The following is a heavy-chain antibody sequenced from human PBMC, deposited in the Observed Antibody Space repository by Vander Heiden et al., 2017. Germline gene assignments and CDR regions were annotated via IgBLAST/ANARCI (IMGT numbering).Heavy chain of an antibody. CDR1: GFTFSSSD. D-gene: IGHD2-8*01. J-gene: IGHJ4*02. V-gene: IGHV3-23*01. Sequence: EVQLLESGGGLVQPGGSLRLSCAAIGFTFSSSDMSWVRPGPGKGLEWVSAISGSGGSTYYADSVKGRFTISRDNSKNTLYLQMNSLRAEDTAVYYCAKDSCTNGVCYTLPVDYWGQGTLVTVSS. CDR2: ISGSGGST. CDR3: AKDSCTNGVCYTLPVDY.